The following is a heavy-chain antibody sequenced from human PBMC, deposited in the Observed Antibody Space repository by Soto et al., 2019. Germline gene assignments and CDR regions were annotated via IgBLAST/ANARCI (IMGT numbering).Heavy chain of an antibody. J-gene: IGHJ6*02. D-gene: IGHD6-19*01. CDR1: GGTFSSYA. V-gene: IGHV1-69*12. Sequence: QVQLVQSGAEVKKPGSSVKVSCKASGGTFSSYAINWVRQAPGQGLEWMGGIIPIFGTADYAQKFQGRVTITADEATSTAYMELSSLRSEDTAVYYCARAVAGGVYYYYGMDVWGQGTTVTVSS. CDR3: ARAVAGGVYYYYGMDV. CDR2: IIPIFGTA.